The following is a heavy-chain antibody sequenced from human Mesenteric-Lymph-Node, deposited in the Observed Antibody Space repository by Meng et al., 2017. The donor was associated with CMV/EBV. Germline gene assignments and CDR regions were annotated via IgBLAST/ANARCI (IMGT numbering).Heavy chain of an antibody. V-gene: IGHV7-4-1*02. CDR1: GYTFTTYA. Sequence: SGYTFTTYAMNWVRQAPGQGLEWMGWIHPNTGSPTYAQGFTGRFVFSLDTSVSTAYLQINSLKAEDTAVYYCARVLTMVRGLYYFDYWGQGTLVTVSS. CDR3: ARVLTMVRGLYYFDY. CDR2: IHPNTGSP. D-gene: IGHD3-10*01. J-gene: IGHJ4*02.